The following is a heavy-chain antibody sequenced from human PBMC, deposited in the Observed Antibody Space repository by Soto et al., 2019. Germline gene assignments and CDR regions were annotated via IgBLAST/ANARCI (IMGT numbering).Heavy chain of an antibody. CDR3: AGGWGEWLARVVDV. J-gene: IGHJ6*02. CDR2: ISKDGGKK. V-gene: IGHV3-30*03. D-gene: IGHD6-19*01. CDR1: GFTFSSCD. Sequence: QVQLVESGGGVVQPGRSLSLSCAASGFTFSSCDMHWVRQAPGKGLEWVAVISKDGGKKIYADSVKGRFNISRDNSKNTLDLEMKGLGAEGAAVYYCAGGWGEWLARVVDVWGQGTTVTVSS.